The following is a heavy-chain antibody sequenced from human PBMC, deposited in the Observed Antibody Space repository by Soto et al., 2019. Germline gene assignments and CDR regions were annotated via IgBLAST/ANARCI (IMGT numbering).Heavy chain of an antibody. CDR1: GGSISSYY. CDR3: AKKLSHGDYDWFDP. J-gene: IGHJ5*02. CDR2: IYYSGST. D-gene: IGHD4-17*01. Sequence: SETLSLTCTVSGGSISSYYWSWIRQPPGKGLEWIGYIYYSGSTNYNPSLKSRVTISVDTSKNQFSLKLSYVTAADTAVDYCAKKLSHGDYDWFDPWGQGTLVTVSS. V-gene: IGHV4-59*01.